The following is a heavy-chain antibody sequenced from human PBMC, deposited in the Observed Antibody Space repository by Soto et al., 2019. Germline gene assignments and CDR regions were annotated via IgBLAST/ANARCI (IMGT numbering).Heavy chain of an antibody. J-gene: IGHJ6*02. Sequence: SETLSLTCAVSGYSSSSSNWWGWIRQPPGKGLEWIGYIYYSGTTYYNPSLKSRVTMSVDTSKNQFSLKLSSVTAADTAVYYCARDYCTNGVRYYRLAVWGQGTTVTVSS. CDR2: IYYSGTT. D-gene: IGHD2-8*01. CDR1: GYSSSSSNW. V-gene: IGHV4-28*03. CDR3: ARDYCTNGVRYYRLAV.